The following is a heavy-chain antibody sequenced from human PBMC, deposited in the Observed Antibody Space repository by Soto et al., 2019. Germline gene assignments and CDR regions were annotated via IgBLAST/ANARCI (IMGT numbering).Heavy chain of an antibody. CDR3: ARSMYSTSAQLYYGMDV. J-gene: IGHJ6*02. V-gene: IGHV4-38-2*01. CDR1: GYSIRSGYF. D-gene: IGHD6-6*01. Sequence: SETLPLTCAVSGYSIRSGYFWGWIRQPPGKGLEWIGSMYHSGITYYNLSLKSRVTISVDTSKNQLSLKLSSATAADTAVYYCARSMYSTSAQLYYGMDVWGQGTTVTVSS. CDR2: MYHSGIT.